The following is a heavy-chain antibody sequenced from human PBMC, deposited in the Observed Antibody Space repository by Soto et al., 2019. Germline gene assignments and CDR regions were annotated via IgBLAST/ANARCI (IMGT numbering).Heavy chain of an antibody. CDR1: GFTFSSYG. V-gene: IGHV3-33*01. CDR2: IWYDGSNK. Sequence: GGSLRLSCAASGFTFSSYGMHWVRQAPGKGLEWVAVIWYDGSNKYYADSVKGRFTISRGNARNTLYLQMNSLRAEDTAVYYCVRDGYPAWVYGVDVWGQGTTVTVSS. D-gene: IGHD2-2*03. CDR3: VRDGYPAWVYGVDV. J-gene: IGHJ6*02.